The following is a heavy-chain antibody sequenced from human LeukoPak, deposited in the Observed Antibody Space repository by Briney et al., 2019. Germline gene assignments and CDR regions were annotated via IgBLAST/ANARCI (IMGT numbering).Heavy chain of an antibody. J-gene: IGHJ4*02. CDR3: AAADSFDY. V-gene: IGHV3-7*01. D-gene: IGHD6-13*01. CDR1: GFTFSSYG. CDR2: IKQDGSEK. Sequence: PGGSLRLSCAASGFTFSSYGMHWVRQAPGEGLEWVANIKQDGSEKYYVDSVKGRFTISRDNAKNSLYLQMNSLRAEDTAVYYCAAADSFDYWGQGILVTVSS.